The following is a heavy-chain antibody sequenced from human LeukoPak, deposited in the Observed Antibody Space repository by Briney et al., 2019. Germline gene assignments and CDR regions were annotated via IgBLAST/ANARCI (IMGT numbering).Heavy chain of an antibody. Sequence: GGSLRLSCAAYGFTFTNYAMNWVRQGPGKGLEWVSTLSPSGADTYYADSVKGRFTISRDISKNTLYLQMNSLRAEDTAVYYCARRAYNWGAFDIWGQGTMVTVSS. D-gene: IGHD5-24*01. V-gene: IGHV3-23*01. CDR3: ARRAYNWGAFDI. J-gene: IGHJ3*02. CDR2: LSPSGADT. CDR1: GFTFTNYA.